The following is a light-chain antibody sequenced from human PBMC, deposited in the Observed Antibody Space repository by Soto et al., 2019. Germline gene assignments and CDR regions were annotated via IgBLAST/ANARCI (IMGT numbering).Light chain of an antibody. Sequence: AIQLTQSPSSLSASVGDRVTITCRASQGFSSALAWYQQKPGKAPKLLIYDASILESGVPSRFSGSGSGTDFTLTISSLQPEDFATYYCQQFNSYPPALTFGGGTKVDI. CDR3: QQFNSYPPALT. J-gene: IGKJ4*01. CDR2: DAS. CDR1: QGFSSA. V-gene: IGKV1-13*02.